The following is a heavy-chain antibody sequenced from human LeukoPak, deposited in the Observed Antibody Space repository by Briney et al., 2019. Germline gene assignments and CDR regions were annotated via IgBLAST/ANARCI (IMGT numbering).Heavy chain of an antibody. J-gene: IGHJ6*03. V-gene: IGHV4-61*02. D-gene: IGHD2-2*01. Sequence: SQTLSLTCIVSGGSISGGSYYWSWIRQPAGKGLEWIGRIYTSGSTNYNPSLKSRVTISVDTSKNQFSLKLSSVTAADTAVYYCARETVVVPAAYYYYYMDVWGKGTTVTVSS. CDR1: GGSISGGSYY. CDR3: ARETVVVPAAYYYYYMDV. CDR2: IYTSGST.